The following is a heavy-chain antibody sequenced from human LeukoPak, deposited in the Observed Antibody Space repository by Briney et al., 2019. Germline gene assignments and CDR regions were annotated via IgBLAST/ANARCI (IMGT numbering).Heavy chain of an antibody. CDR3: ARSAQYCGGDCYSSDY. J-gene: IGHJ4*02. D-gene: IGHD2-21*02. CDR2: IYSGGST. Sequence: PGGSLRLSCAASGFTVSSNHMSWVRQAPGKGLEWVSVIYSGGSTYYADSVKGRFTISRDNSKNTLYLQMNSLRAEDTAVYYCARSAQYCGGDCYSSDYWGQGTLVTVSS. CDR1: GFTVSSNH. V-gene: IGHV3-53*01.